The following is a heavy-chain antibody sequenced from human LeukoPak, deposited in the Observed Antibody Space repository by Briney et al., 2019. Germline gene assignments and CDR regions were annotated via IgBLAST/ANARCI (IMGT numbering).Heavy chain of an antibody. CDR3: ARAEVDCSSTSCYRAFHNWFDP. CDR2: IYTSGST. J-gene: IGHJ5*02. D-gene: IGHD2-2*02. CDR1: GGSISSGGYY. Sequence: PSETLSLTCTVSGGSISSGGYYWSWIRQPAGKGLEWIGHIYTSGSTNYNPSLKSRVTISVDTSKNQFSLKLSSVTAADTAVYYCARAEVDCSSTSCYRAFHNWFDPWGQGTLVTVSS. V-gene: IGHV4-61*09.